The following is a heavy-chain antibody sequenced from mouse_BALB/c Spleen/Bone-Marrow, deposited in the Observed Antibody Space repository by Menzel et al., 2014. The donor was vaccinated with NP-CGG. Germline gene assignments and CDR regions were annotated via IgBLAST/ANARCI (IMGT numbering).Heavy chain of an antibody. CDR2: IDPETGGT. J-gene: IGHJ2*01. Sequence: LVESGAELVRPGASVTLSCKASGYTFTDYEMHWVKQTPVHGLEWIGAIDPETGGTAYNQKFKGKATLTADKSSSTAYMELRSLTSEDSAVYYCTRRWLRRGFDYWGQGTTLTVSP. CDR3: TRRWLRRGFDY. CDR1: GYTFTDYE. V-gene: IGHV1-15*01. D-gene: IGHD2-2*01.